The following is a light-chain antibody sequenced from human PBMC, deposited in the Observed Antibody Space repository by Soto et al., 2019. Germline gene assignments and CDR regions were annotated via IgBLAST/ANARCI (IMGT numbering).Light chain of an antibody. CDR2: SAS. CDR3: QQLNSYPPL. J-gene: IGKJ3*01. Sequence: DIQLTQSPSFLSASVGDRVTITCRASQGISSYLAWYQQKPGKAPSLLIYSASTLQGGVPSRFSGSGSGAEFTLTISSLQPEDFATYYCQQLNSYPPLFGPGTKVDIK. CDR1: QGISSY. V-gene: IGKV1-9*01.